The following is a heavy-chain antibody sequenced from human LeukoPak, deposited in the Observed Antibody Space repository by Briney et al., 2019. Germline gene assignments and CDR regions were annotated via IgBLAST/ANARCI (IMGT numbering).Heavy chain of an antibody. D-gene: IGHD2-2*01. CDR2: LSYDGSNK. Sequence: GGSLRLSCAVSGFTFSSFGMQWVRQAPGKGREWLAVLSYDGSNKYYADSVKGRFTISRDNSKNTLYLQMNSLRAEDTAVYYCAKDLHTWYCSSTSCYGPFDYWGQGTLVTVSS. CDR1: GFTFSSFG. J-gene: IGHJ4*02. V-gene: IGHV3-30*18. CDR3: AKDLHTWYCSSTSCYGPFDY.